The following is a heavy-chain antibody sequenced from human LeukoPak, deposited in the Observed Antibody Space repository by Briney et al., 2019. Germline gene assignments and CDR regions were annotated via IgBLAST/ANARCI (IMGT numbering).Heavy chain of an antibody. Sequence: GSLRLSCEASEFTFSSYSMNWVRQAPGKGLEWVSYISSSSSTIYYAESVKGRFTISRDNAKNSLYLQMNSLRVEDTAVYYCARSRGNSGSYPVDYWGQGTLVTVSS. CDR2: ISSSSSTI. V-gene: IGHV3-48*01. D-gene: IGHD1-26*01. J-gene: IGHJ4*02. CDR1: EFTFSSYS. CDR3: ARSRGNSGSYPVDY.